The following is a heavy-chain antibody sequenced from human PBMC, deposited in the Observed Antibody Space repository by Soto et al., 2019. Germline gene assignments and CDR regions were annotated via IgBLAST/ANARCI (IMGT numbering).Heavy chain of an antibody. CDR3: TREAHGGNFES. CDR2: IIAIFDKA. CDR1: GGRFNTNA. J-gene: IGHJ4*02. D-gene: IGHD2-15*01. Sequence: QVQLVQSGAEVKKPGSSVKVSCKVSGGRFNTNAISWLRQAPGQGLEWMGGIIAIFDKANYAQRFQDRVTMPADESTSTAYMELSSLRSDDTAVYFCTREAHGGNFESWGQGTLVTVSS. V-gene: IGHV1-69*12.